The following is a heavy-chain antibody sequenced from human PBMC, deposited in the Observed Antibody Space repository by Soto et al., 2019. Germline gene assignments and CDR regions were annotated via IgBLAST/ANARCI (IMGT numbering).Heavy chain of an antibody. D-gene: IGHD4-17*01. CDR3: ATYGDDDQSLDY. V-gene: IGHV1-18*01. CDR2: ISAYNGNT. Sequence: ASLKVSCQASGYTFTSYGISWLLHAPGQGLEWMGWISAYNGNTNYAQKLQGRVTMTTDTSTSTAYMELRSLRSDDTAVYYCATYGDDDQSLDYWGQGSLVTVSS. CDR1: GYTFTSYG. J-gene: IGHJ4*02.